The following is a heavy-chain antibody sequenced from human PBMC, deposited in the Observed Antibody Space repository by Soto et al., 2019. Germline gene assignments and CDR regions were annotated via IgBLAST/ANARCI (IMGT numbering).Heavy chain of an antibody. J-gene: IGHJ5*02. V-gene: IGHV3-30-3*01. Sequence: GGSLRLSCAASGFTFSSYAMHWVRQAPGKGLEWVAVISYDGSNKYYADSVKGRFNISRDNSKNTLYLQMNGLRAEDTAVYYCAREGIEFSRNWFDPWGQGTLVTVSS. CDR2: ISYDGSNK. CDR3: AREGIEFSRNWFDP. CDR1: GFTFSSYA. D-gene: IGHD3-10*01.